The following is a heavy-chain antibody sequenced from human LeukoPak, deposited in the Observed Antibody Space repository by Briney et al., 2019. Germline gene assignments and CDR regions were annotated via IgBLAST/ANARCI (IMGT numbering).Heavy chain of an antibody. CDR3: ARLRDALDV. CDR1: GGSISYYY. V-gene: IGHV4-59*01. Sequence: SETLSLTCTVSGGSISYYYWSWIRQPPGKGLEWIGYIYYSGSTNYNPSLKGRVTISVNTSKNQFSLNLTSVTTADTAVYYCARLRDALDVWGQGTMVTVSS. J-gene: IGHJ3*01. CDR2: IYYSGST.